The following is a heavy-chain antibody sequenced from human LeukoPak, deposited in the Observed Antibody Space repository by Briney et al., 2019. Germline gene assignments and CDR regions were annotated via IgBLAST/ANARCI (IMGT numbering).Heavy chain of an antibody. Sequence: SVKVSCKASGGTFSSYAISWVRQAPGQGLEWMGGIIPIFGTANYAQKFQGRVTITADESTSTAYMELSSLRSEDTAVYYCARDHYHHLYFDYWGQETLVTVSS. CDR2: IIPIFGTA. CDR3: ARDHYHHLYFDY. V-gene: IGHV1-69*13. CDR1: GGTFSSYA. D-gene: IGHD1-14*01. J-gene: IGHJ4*02.